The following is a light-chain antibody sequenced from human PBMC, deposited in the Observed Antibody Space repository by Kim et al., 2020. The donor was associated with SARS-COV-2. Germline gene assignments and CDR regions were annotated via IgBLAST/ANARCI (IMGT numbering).Light chain of an antibody. Sequence: VAPGKTASITCGGNNMGNKNARWYQQKPGQAPVVVIYHDNRRPSGIPERFSGSNSGNTATLTISGIEAMDEADYYCQVWDSSSLIFGGGTQLTVL. CDR1: NMGNKN. V-gene: IGLV3-21*04. CDR3: QVWDSSSLI. J-gene: IGLJ2*01. CDR2: HDN.